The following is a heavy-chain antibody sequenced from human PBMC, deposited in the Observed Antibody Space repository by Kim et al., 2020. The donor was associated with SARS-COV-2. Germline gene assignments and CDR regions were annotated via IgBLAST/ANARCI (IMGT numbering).Heavy chain of an antibody. CDR3: ARSPRREGGY. Sequence: GGSLRLSCSTSGFTFSSCGMSWVRQAPGKGLEWVSYISASSSSTFYADSVKGRFTMTRDNAKNSLYLQMNSLRDEDTAVYYCARSPRREGGYWGQGTLVTVSS. V-gene: IGHV3-48*02. D-gene: IGHD3-16*01. CDR2: ISASSSST. J-gene: IGHJ4*02. CDR1: GFTFSSCG.